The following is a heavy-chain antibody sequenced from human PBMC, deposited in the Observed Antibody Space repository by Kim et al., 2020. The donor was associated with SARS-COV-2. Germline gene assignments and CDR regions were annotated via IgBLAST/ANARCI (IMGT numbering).Heavy chain of an antibody. CDR2: LTGSGSTT. Sequence: GGSLRLSCAASGFTFSTYAMTWVRQSPGKGLEWVSALTGSGSTTYYADSVKGRFTISRDNSKNTLYLQMNSLRAEDTAMYYCTKDLRYSYGFEFDFWGQGTLVTVSS. V-gene: IGHV3-23*01. D-gene: IGHD5-18*01. CDR3: TKDLRYSYGFEFDF. J-gene: IGHJ4*02. CDR1: GFTFSTYA.